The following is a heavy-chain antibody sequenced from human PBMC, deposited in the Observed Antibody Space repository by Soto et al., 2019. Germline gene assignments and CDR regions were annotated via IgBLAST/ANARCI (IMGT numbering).Heavy chain of an antibody. CDR2: TKDKFYSFAS. J-gene: IGHJ4*02. CDR3: SLIRGVMGY. V-gene: IGHV3-72*01. CDR1: GFTFSDHF. Sequence: PGGSLRLSFATSGFTFSDHFVDWVRQAPGKGLAWIGRTKDKFYSFASQYGASVQGRFTISRDDSANSVYLQIDGLKSEDTAVYYCSLIRGVMGYWGQGTLVTVSS. D-gene: IGHD3-10*01.